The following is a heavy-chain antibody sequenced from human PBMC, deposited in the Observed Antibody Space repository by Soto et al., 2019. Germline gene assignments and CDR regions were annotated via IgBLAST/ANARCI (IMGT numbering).Heavy chain of an antibody. CDR3: ARPPYSGSYFDDYYYYGMDV. CDR2: IIPIFGTA. J-gene: IGHJ6*02. CDR1: GGTFSSYA. V-gene: IGHV1-69*01. D-gene: IGHD1-26*01. Sequence: QVQLVQSGAEVKKPGSSVKVSCKASGGTFSSYAISWVRQAPGQGLEWMGGIIPIFGTANYAQKFQGRVTITADESTSTAYMELSSLRSKDTAVYYCARPPYSGSYFDDYYYYGMDVWGQGTTVTVSS.